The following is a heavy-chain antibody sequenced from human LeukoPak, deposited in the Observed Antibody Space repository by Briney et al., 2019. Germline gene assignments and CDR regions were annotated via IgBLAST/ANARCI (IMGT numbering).Heavy chain of an antibody. J-gene: IGHJ4*02. CDR2: INHSGST. CDR1: GGSVSSGSYY. D-gene: IGHD3-22*01. V-gene: IGHV4-39*07. CDR3: ASGSPYYYDSSGYYWGLSPFDY. Sequence: SETLSLTCTVSGGSVSSGSYYWSWIRQPPGKGLEWIGEINHSGSTNYNPSLKSRVTISVDTSKNQFSLKLSSVTAADTAVYYCASGSPYYYDSSGYYWGLSPFDYWGQGTLVTVSS.